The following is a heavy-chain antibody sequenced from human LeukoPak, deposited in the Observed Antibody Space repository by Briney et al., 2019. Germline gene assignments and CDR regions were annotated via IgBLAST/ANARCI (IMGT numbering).Heavy chain of an antibody. CDR2: INHSGST. CDR1: GGSFSGYY. J-gene: IGHJ4*02. V-gene: IGHV4-34*01. CDR3: ARSSDYNLDY. D-gene: IGHD4-11*01. Sequence: PSETLSLTCAVYGGSFSGYYWSWIRQPPGKGLEWIGEINHSGSTNYNPSLKSRVTISVDTSKNQFSLKLSSVTAADTAVYYCARSSDYNLDYWGQGALVTVSS.